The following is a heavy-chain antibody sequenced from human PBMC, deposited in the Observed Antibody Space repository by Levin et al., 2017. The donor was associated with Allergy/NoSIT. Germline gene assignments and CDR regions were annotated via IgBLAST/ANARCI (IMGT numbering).Heavy chain of an antibody. CDR1: GFSLNTNGVG. D-gene: IGHD3-10*02. J-gene: IGHJ4*03. CDR3: AHRMFGYRRPWDWGYFDY. V-gene: IGHV2-5*02. Sequence: SGPTLVKPTQTLMLTCTFSGFSLNTNGVGVGWIRQPPGKALEWLALIYWDDDKRYSPSLKNRLSITKDTSKNQVVLTVANMDTVDTATYFCAHRMFGYRRPWDWGYFDYWGQGTLVTVSS. CDR2: IYWDDDK.